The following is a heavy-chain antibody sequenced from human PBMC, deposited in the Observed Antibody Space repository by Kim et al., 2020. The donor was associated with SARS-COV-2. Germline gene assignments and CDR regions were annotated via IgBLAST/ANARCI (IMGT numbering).Heavy chain of an antibody. CDR2: IYYSASA. Sequence: SETLSLTCTVSGGSVSNDTYYWSWLRHPPGKGLEWIGYIYYSASATYNPSHKSRVTISVDTARNHFSLKLTTVTATDTAAYYCARDVWGKPLDGREVAWGQGTLVTVSS. V-gene: IGHV4-61*03. CDR3: ARDVWGKPLDGREVA. CDR1: GGSVSNDTYY. J-gene: IGHJ5*02. D-gene: IGHD3-16*01.